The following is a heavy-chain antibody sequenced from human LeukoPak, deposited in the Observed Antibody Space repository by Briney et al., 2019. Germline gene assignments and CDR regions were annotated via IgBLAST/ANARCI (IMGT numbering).Heavy chain of an antibody. D-gene: IGHD6-13*01. V-gene: IGHV1-69*01. CDR3: ARASRVNLRVGAAGGTGWFDP. Sequence: ASVKVSCKASGGTFGNNAISWLRQAPAEGPEWMGDIITILDTANYAQKFQGRLTTAYMELSRLRSEDTAVYYCARASRVNLRVGAAGGTGWFDPWGQGTLVTVSS. CDR1: GGTFGNNA. J-gene: IGHJ5*02. CDR2: IITILDTA.